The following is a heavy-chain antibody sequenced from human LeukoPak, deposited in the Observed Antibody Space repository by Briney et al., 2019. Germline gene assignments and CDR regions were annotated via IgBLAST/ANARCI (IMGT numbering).Heavy chain of an antibody. CDR2: INHSGST. Sequence: SETLSLTCAVYGGSFSGYYWSWIRQPPGKGLEWIGEINHSGSTNYNPSLKSRVTISVDTSKNQFSLKLSSVTAADTAVYYCASGARYGDYSRTFDYWGQGTLVTVSS. J-gene: IGHJ4*02. CDR3: ASGARYGDYSRTFDY. D-gene: IGHD4-17*01. CDR1: GGSFSGYY. V-gene: IGHV4-34*01.